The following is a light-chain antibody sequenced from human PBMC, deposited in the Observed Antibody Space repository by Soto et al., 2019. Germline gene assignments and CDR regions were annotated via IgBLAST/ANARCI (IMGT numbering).Light chain of an antibody. V-gene: IGKV3-11*01. CDR1: QSVSSY. Sequence: EIVLTQSPATLSLSPGERATLSCRTSQSVSSYFAWYQQKPGRAPRLLIYDASNMATGIPARFIGSGSGTDFTLTISSLEPEDFAVYYCQQRRNWPITFGQGTRLEIK. CDR3: QQRRNWPIT. J-gene: IGKJ5*01. CDR2: DAS.